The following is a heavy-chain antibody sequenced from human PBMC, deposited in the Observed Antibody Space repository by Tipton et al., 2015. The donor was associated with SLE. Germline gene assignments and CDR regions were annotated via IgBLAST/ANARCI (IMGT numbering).Heavy chain of an antibody. V-gene: IGHV3-30*02. CDR3: ARQTGTSELMRLDI. Sequence: GSLRLSCAASGFTFRSYGMHWVRQAPGKGLEWVAFIRYDGSNQYYVDSVKGRFTISRDNTKNTLYLQMNSLRGEDTAVYYCARQTGTSELMRLDIWGQGTLVTVSS. D-gene: IGHD1-7*01. J-gene: IGHJ3*02. CDR2: IRYDGSNQ. CDR1: GFTFRSYG.